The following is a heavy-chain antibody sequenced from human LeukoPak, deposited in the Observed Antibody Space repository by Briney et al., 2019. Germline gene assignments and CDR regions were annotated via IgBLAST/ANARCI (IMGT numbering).Heavy chain of an antibody. Sequence: PGGSLRLSCEGSGFTFSNYWMSWVRQAPGKGLEWVANIQQHGSETYYGDSVKGRFTISRDNAKSSLYLQMNSLRAEDTAVYYCARDPYDTAAYGAFDIWGQGTVVTVSS. V-gene: IGHV3-7*01. CDR2: IQQHGSET. CDR1: GFTFSNYW. D-gene: IGHD3-22*01. CDR3: ARDPYDTAAYGAFDI. J-gene: IGHJ3*02.